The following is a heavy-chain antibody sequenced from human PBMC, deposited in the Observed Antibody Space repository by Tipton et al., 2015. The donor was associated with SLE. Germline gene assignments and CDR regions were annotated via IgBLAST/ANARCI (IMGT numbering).Heavy chain of an antibody. Sequence: TLSLTCSVSGGSITSYYWSWLRQTPGKGLEWIGYIYYGGTTNFNPSLKSRVTISVDTSKNQVSLKLNSVTAVDTAVYYCARDLGRLYFDYWGQGTLVTVSS. CDR1: GGSITSYY. CDR2: IYYGGTT. CDR3: ARDLGRLYFDY. V-gene: IGHV4-59*01. J-gene: IGHJ4*02. D-gene: IGHD3-16*01.